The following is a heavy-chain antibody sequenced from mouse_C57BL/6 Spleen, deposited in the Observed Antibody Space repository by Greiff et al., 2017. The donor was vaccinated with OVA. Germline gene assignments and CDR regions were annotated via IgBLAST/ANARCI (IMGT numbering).Heavy chain of an antibody. V-gene: IGHV3-6*01. CDR3: ARTDYDAAY. J-gene: IGHJ3*01. CDR2: ISYDGSN. D-gene: IGHD2-4*01. Sequence: EVKLMESGPGLVKPSQSLSLTCSVTGYSITSGYYWNWIRQFPGNKLEWMGYISYDGSNNYNPSLKNRISITRDTSKNQFFLKLNSVTTEDTATYYCARTDYDAAYWGQGTLVTVSA. CDR1: GYSITSGYY.